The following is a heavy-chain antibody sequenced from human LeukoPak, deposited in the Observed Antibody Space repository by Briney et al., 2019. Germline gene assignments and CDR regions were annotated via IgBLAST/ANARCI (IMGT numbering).Heavy chain of an antibody. J-gene: IGHJ4*02. Sequence: SETLSLTCAVSGYSISSSNWWGWIRQPPGKRLEWIGYIYYSGSTYYNPSLKSRVTMSVDTSKNQFSLKLSSVTAVDTAVYYCALYDSSGYYIDYWGQGTLVTVSS. CDR3: ALYDSSGYYIDY. D-gene: IGHD3-22*01. CDR1: GYSISSSNW. V-gene: IGHV4-28*01. CDR2: IYYSGST.